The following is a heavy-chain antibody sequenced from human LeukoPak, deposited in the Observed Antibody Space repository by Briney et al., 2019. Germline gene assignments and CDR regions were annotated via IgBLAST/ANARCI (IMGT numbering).Heavy chain of an antibody. Sequence: PGGSLRLSCAASGFTFSSYWMHWVRQAPGKGLEWVALISYDASNKNYADSVKGRFTISRDNSKNTLYLQMNSLRAEDTAVYYCARATDLFDYWGQGTLVTVSS. CDR2: ISYDASNK. V-gene: IGHV3-30-3*01. J-gene: IGHJ4*02. D-gene: IGHD1-1*01. CDR1: GFTFSSYW. CDR3: ARATDLFDY.